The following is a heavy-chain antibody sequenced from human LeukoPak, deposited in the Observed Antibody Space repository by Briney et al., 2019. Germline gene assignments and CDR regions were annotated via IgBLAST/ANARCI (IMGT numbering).Heavy chain of an antibody. J-gene: IGHJ4*02. CDR3: TRAGYYYGPIDY. CDR2: IRSKAYGGTT. CDR1: GFTFGDYA. V-gene: IGHV3-49*04. D-gene: IGHD3-10*01. Sequence: GGSLRLSCTASGFTFGDYAMSWVRQAPGKGLEWVGFIRSKAYGGTTEYAASVKGRFTISRDDSKSIAYLQMNSLKTEDTAVYYCTRAGYYYGPIDYWGQGTLVTVSS.